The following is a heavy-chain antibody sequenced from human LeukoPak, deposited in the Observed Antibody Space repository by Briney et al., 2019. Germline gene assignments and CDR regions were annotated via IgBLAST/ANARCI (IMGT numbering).Heavy chain of an antibody. CDR3: ARRLPWFGESYYYYYMDV. V-gene: IGHV3-48*01. Sequence: PGGSLRLSCAASGFTFSSYSMNWVRQAPGKGLEWISYISSSSSTIYYADSVKRRFTISRDNAKNSLYLQMNSLRAEDTAVYYCARRLPWFGESYYYYYMDVWGKGTTVTVSS. CDR2: ISSSSSTI. D-gene: IGHD3-10*01. CDR1: GFTFSSYS. J-gene: IGHJ6*03.